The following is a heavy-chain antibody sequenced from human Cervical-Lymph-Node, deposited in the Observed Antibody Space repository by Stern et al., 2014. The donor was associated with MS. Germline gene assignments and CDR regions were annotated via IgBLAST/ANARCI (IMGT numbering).Heavy chain of an antibody. Sequence: QLVQSGAVVRKPGDSLRISCTGSGYGFSDYWIGWVRQMPGKGLEWIGVIYPGDSDTTYSPSFEGQVTMSADKSVATAYLQWSSLKASDTAIYFCARHEDDYFDSWGQGTLVTVSS. V-gene: IGHV5-51*01. D-gene: IGHD2-15*01. J-gene: IGHJ4*02. CDR1: GYGFSDYW. CDR2: IYPGDSDT. CDR3: ARHEDDYFDS.